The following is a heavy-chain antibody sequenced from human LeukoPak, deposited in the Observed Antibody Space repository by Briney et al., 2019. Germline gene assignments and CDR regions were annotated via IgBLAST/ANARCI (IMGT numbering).Heavy chain of an antibody. CDR3: FHGRYFDY. V-gene: IGHV3-30*03. D-gene: IGHD1-1*01. CDR2: MSYDGSNK. CDR1: GFNFSTYA. J-gene: IGHJ4*02. Sequence: GRSLRLSCAASGFNFSTYAMHWVRQAPGKGLEWVAVMSYDGSNKYYSDSVKGRFTISRDNSKNTLFLLMNSLRTDDTAVYYCFHGRYFDYWGQGTLVTVSS.